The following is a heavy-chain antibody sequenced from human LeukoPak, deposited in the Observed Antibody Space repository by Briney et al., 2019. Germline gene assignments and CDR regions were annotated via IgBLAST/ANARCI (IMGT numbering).Heavy chain of an antibody. V-gene: IGHV3-30*04. CDR2: ISYDGSNK. D-gene: IGHD6-13*01. CDR3: ATDSSPDY. CDR1: GFTFSSYA. Sequence: GRSLRLSCAASGFTFSSYAMHWVRQAPGKGLEWVAIISYDGSNKYYADSVKGRFTISRDNSKNTLYLQMNSLRAEDTAVYYCATDSSPDYWGQGTLVTVSS. J-gene: IGHJ4*02.